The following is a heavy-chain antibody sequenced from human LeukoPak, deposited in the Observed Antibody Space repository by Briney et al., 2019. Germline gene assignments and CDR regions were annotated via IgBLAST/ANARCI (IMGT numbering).Heavy chain of an antibody. J-gene: IGHJ4*02. CDR3: AKDVASSSGFDS. D-gene: IGHD6-13*01. CDR2: VYHSGNT. V-gene: IGHV4-59*01. Sequence: SETLSLTCTVSGGSITSYYLNWIRQPPGKGLEWIGYVYHSGNTNYNPSRKSRVTISVDTSKNQLSLNLRSVSAADTVVYYCAKDVASSSGFDSWAQGTLVTVSP. CDR1: GGSITSYY.